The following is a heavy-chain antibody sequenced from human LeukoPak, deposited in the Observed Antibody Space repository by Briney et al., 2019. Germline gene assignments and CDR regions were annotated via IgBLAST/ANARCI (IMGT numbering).Heavy chain of an antibody. CDR2: IYSGGST. CDR3: AKDTYGSGSYYNGAFDI. CDR1: GFTVSSNY. D-gene: IGHD3-10*01. Sequence: GGSLRLSCAASGFTVSSNYMSWVRQAPGKGLEWVSVIYSGGSTYYADSVKGRFTISRDNSKNTLYLQMNSLRAVDTAVYYCAKDTYGSGSYYNGAFDIWGQGTMVTVSS. V-gene: IGHV3-66*01. J-gene: IGHJ3*02.